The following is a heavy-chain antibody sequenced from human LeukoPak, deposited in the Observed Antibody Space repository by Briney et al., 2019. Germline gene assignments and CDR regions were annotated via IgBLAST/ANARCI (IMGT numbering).Heavy chain of an antibody. CDR2: ITGSGGST. V-gene: IGHV3-23*01. J-gene: IGHJ5*02. CDR3: ASDCSGGSCRYP. Sequence: GGSLRLSCAASGFTFSNYAMSWVRQAPGKGLEWVSGITGSGGSTYYADSVKGRFTISRDNSKNTLYLQMNSLRAEDTAVYYCASDCSGGSCRYPWGQGTLVTVSS. CDR1: GFTFSNYA. D-gene: IGHD2-15*01.